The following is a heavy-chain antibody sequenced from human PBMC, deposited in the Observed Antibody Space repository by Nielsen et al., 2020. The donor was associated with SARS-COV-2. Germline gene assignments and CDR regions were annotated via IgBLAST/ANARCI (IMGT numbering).Heavy chain of an antibody. Sequence: SETLSLTCTVSGDSISSYYWSWIRQPPGKGLEWIGYIYYSGSTNYNPSLKSRVTISVDTSKNQFSLKLSSVTAADTAVYYCARTYSSGWSHYFDYWGQGTLVTVSS. CDR3: ARTYSSGWSHYFDY. CDR2: IYYSGST. V-gene: IGHV4-59*01. D-gene: IGHD6-19*01. CDR1: GDSISSYY. J-gene: IGHJ4*02.